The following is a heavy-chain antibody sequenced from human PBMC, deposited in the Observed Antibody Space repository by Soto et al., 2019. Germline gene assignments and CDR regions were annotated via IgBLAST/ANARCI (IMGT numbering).Heavy chain of an antibody. V-gene: IGHV5-10-1*01. J-gene: IGHJ4*02. CDR1: GYSFASQW. CDR3: ATQGLTTYYFGY. Sequence: GESLKISCKVSGYSFASQWINWVRQVPGKGQEWMGRIDLSESYTTYNPSFQGHVTFSADKSITTAYLQWRSLEASDTATYYCATQGLTTYYFGYWGQGTLVTVSS. CDR2: IDLSESYT.